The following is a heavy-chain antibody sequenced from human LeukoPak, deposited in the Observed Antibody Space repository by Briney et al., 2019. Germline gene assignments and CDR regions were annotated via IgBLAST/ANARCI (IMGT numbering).Heavy chain of an antibody. Sequence: PGGSLRLSCAASGFTFSSYEMNWVRQAPGKGLEWGSYISSSGSTIYYADSVKGRFTISRDNAKNSLYLQMNSLRAEDTAVYYCAREDSYGPYNWFDPWGQGTLVTVSS. CDR1: GFTFSSYE. CDR2: ISSSGSTI. V-gene: IGHV3-48*03. CDR3: AREDSYGPYNWFDP. J-gene: IGHJ5*02. D-gene: IGHD5-18*01.